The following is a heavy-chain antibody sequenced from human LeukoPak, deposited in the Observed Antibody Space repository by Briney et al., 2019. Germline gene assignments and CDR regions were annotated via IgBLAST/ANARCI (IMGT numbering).Heavy chain of an antibody. CDR3: ARESSSLPNWFDP. CDR1: GGSISSYY. CDR2: TYYSGST. V-gene: IGHV4-59*01. D-gene: IGHD6-13*01. Sequence: SETLSLTCTVSGGSISSYYWSWIRQPPGKGLEWIGYTYYSGSTNYNPSLKSRVTISVDTSKNQFSLKLSSVTAADTAVYYCARESSSLPNWFDPWGQGTLVTVSS. J-gene: IGHJ5*02.